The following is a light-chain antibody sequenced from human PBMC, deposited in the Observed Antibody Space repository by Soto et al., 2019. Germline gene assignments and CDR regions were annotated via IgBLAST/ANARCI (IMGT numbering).Light chain of an antibody. Sequence: QSVLTQPPSVSGAPGQRVTISCTGSSSNIGAGYDVHWYQQLPGTAPKLLIYGNSNRPSGVPDQFSGSKSGTSASLAITGLQAEDEADYYCQSYDSSLSRVLFGGGTKLTVL. CDR3: QSYDSSLSRVL. V-gene: IGLV1-40*01. CDR2: GNS. CDR1: SSNIGAGYD. J-gene: IGLJ2*01.